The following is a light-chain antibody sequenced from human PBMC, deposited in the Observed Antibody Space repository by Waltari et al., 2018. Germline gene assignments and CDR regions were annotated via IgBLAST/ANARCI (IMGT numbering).Light chain of an antibody. CDR2: WAS. CDR1: QSVLYSSDNKNY. CDR3: QQYYSFPQT. V-gene: IGKV4-1*01. Sequence: DIVMTQSPDSLAVSLGERATINCKSSQSVLYSSDNKNYLTWYPQKPGQPPELLIYWASTRESGVPDRFSGSGSGTDFTLTISRLQAEDVAVYYCQQYYSFPQTFGQGTKVEIK. J-gene: IGKJ1*01.